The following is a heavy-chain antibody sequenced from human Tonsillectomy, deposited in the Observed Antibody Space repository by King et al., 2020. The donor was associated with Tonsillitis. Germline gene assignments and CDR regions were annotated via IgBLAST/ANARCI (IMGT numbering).Heavy chain of an antibody. V-gene: IGHV5-51*01. CDR1: DSPLTASW. Sequence: QLVQSGAQVKKPGKPLKFPGPGLDSPLTASWIGGVGQMPGKGLRWRGTFFQVDPDIRYNPSFQGPVTISADGSMSTAYLGWSGLRASDSGIYYCARHDTDGGYFGLWGRGTPITVSS. CDR3: ARHDTDGGYFGL. J-gene: IGHJ2*01. CDR2: FFQVDPDI. D-gene: IGHD5-24*01.